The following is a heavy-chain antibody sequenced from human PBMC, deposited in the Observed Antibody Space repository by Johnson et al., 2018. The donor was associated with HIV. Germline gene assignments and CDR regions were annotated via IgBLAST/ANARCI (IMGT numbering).Heavy chain of an antibody. J-gene: IGHJ3*02. CDR3: AKDSGDPAHAFDI. V-gene: IGHV3-30-3*01. Sequence: VQLVESGGGVVQPGRSLRLSCAASGFTFSSYAMHWVRQAPGKGLEWVAVISYDGSNKYYADSVKGRFTISRDNSKNTLYLQMNSLRAEDTAVYYCAKDSGDPAHAFDIWGQGTMVTVSS. CDR2: ISYDGSNK. CDR1: GFTFSSYA. D-gene: IGHD2-21*01.